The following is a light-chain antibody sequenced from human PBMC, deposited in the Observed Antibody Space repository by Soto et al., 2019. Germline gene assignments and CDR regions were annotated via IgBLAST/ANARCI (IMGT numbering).Light chain of an antibody. CDR1: SSNIGAGYD. CDR3: QSYDSSLSGTVV. V-gene: IGLV1-40*01. J-gene: IGLJ2*01. CDR2: GTS. Sequence: QSVLTQPPSVSGAPGQRVTISCTGSSSNIGAGYDVHWYQQLPGTAPKLLIYGTSNRPSGVPDRFSGSKSGTSASLATTGLQAEDEADYYCQSYDSSLSGTVVFGGGTKLTVL.